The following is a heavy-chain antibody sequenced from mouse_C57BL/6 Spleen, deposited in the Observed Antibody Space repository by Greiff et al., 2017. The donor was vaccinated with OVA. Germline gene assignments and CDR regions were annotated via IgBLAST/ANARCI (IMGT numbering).Heavy chain of an antibody. Sequence: VQLQQSGAELVRPGASVKLSCTASGFNIKDDYMHWVKQRPEQGLEWIGWIDPENGDTEYASKFQGKATITADTSSNTAYLQLSSLTSEDTAVDYCTTVDYYGSREGFAYWGQGTLVTVSA. V-gene: IGHV14-4*01. CDR3: TTVDYYGSREGFAY. D-gene: IGHD1-1*01. CDR1: GFNIKDDY. J-gene: IGHJ3*01. CDR2: IDPENGDT.